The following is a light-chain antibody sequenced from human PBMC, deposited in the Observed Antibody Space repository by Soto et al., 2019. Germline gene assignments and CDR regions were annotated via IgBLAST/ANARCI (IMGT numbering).Light chain of an antibody. V-gene: IGKV3-20*01. CDR1: QSVRSSF. CDR3: QQYENSVMYT. Sequence: EIVLTQSPGTLSLSPGERATLSCRGSQSVRSSFFAGYQQNPGQAPRLLIYDVSVRATGIPDRFSGSGSGTDFTLTINRLEPEDFAVYYCQQYENSVMYTFGQGTKLEIK. J-gene: IGKJ2*01. CDR2: DVS.